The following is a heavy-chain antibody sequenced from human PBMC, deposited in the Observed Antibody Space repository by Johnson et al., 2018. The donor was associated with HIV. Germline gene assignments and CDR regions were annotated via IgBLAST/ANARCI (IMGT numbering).Heavy chain of an antibody. V-gene: IGHV3-64*01. D-gene: IGHD3-22*01. CDR1: GFTFSTYA. Sequence: EVQVLESGGGLVKPGGSLRLSCAASGFTFSTYAMHWVRQAPGKGLEYVSGISSDGGSTYYANSVKGRFTISRDNSKNTLYLQMGSLRAEDMAVYYCARDQFPTYYYDSSGYSPVDAFDIWGQGTMVTVSS. CDR3: ARDQFPTYYYDSSGYSPVDAFDI. CDR2: ISSDGGST. J-gene: IGHJ3*02.